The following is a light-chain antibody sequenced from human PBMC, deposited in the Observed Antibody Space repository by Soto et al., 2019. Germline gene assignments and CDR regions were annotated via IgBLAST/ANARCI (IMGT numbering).Light chain of an antibody. CDR3: QQYYSTPIH. CDR1: QSVLYSSNNKNY. Sequence: DIVMTQSPDSLAVSLGERATINCKSSQSVLYSSNNKNYLAWYQQKPGQPPRLLIYWASTRESGVPDRFSGSRPGTDFTLTISSLQAEDVAVYYCQQYYSTPIHFGPGTKVHIK. CDR2: WAS. V-gene: IGKV4-1*01. J-gene: IGKJ3*01.